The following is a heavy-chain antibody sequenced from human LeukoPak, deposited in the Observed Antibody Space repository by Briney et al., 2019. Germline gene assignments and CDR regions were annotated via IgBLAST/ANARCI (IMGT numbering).Heavy chain of an antibody. CDR1: GFTFSSYL. Sequence: SGGSLRLSCAASGFTFSSYLMHWVRQAPGKGLEWVANIKQDGSEKYYVDSVKGRFTISKDNAKNSLYLQMNSLRAEDTAVYYCARESYYYDPDAFDIWGQGTMVTVSS. V-gene: IGHV3-7*01. CDR2: IKQDGSEK. D-gene: IGHD3-22*01. CDR3: ARESYYYDPDAFDI. J-gene: IGHJ3*02.